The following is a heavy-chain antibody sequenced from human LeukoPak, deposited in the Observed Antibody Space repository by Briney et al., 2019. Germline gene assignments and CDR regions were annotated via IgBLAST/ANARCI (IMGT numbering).Heavy chain of an antibody. J-gene: IGHJ4*02. CDR1: GFTLSNYW. D-gene: IGHD3-10*01. CDR2: IKEDGSEK. V-gene: IGHV3-7*01. CDR3: ARDGSGSTTFDY. Sequence: GGSLRLSCAASGFTLSNYWMSWVRQAPGKGLEWVANIKEDGSEKYYVDSVKGRFTISRDNAKNSLYLQMNSLRAEDTAVYYCARDGSGSTTFDYWGQGTLVTVSS.